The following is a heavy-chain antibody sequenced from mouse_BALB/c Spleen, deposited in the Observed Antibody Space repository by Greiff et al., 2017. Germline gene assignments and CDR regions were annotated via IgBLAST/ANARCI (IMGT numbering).Heavy chain of an antibody. CDR1: GFSLTSYD. J-gene: IGHJ4*01. V-gene: IGHV2-9-2*01. CDR3: VRGRDFYAMDY. CDR2: IWTGGGT. Sequence: VQLQQSGPGLVAPSQSLSITCTVSGFSLTSYDISWIRQPPGKGLEWLGVIWTGGGTNYNSAFMSRLSISKDNSKSQVFLKMNSLQTDDTAIYYCVRGRDFYAMDYWGQGTSVTVSS.